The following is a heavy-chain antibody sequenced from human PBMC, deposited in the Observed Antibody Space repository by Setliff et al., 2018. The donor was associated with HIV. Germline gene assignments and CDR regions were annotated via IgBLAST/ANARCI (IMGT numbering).Heavy chain of an antibody. V-gene: IGHV4-39*01. Sequence: WIRQAPGKGLEWVGSIYYSGSTYYSPSLKSRVTISVDTSKNQFSLTLTSVTAADTAVYYCARQQHSSDLKIWNYWGQGTLVTVSS. D-gene: IGHD6-19*01. CDR2: IYYSGST. CDR3: ARQQHSSDLKIWNY. J-gene: IGHJ4*02.